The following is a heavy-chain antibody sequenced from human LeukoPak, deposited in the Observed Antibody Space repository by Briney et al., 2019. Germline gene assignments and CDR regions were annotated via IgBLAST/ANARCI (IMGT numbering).Heavy chain of an antibody. CDR1: GGSISSGSYY. CDR2: INTSGRT. V-gene: IGHV4-61*02. Sequence: PSETLSLTCTVSGGSISSGSYYWSWVRQPAGKGLEWIGRINTSGRTHHNTSIKSRVTISADMSKNLFSLKLSSVNAADMAVYYCARDPPYYYDTMRGALDIWGQGTMVTVSS. D-gene: IGHD3-22*01. CDR3: ARDPPYYYDTMRGALDI. J-gene: IGHJ3*02.